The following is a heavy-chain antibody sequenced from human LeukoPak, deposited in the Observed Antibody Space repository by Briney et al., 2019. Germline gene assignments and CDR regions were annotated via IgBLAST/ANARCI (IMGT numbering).Heavy chain of an antibody. D-gene: IGHD2-2*01. Sequence: PSETLSLTCTVSGGSISSSSYYWGWIRQPPGKGLEWIGSIYYSGSTYYNPSLKSRVTISVDTSKNQFSLKLSSVTAADTAVYYCARLPYCSSTSCSWGTDAFDIWGQGTMVTVSS. J-gene: IGHJ3*02. CDR3: ARLPYCSSTSCSWGTDAFDI. V-gene: IGHV4-39*01. CDR1: GGSISSSSYY. CDR2: IYYSGST.